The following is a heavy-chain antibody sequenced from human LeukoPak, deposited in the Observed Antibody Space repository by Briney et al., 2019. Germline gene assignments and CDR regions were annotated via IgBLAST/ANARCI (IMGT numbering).Heavy chain of an antibody. V-gene: IGHV3-23*01. D-gene: IGHD3-16*02. Sequence: GGSLRLSCSASGFIFSSYAMSWVRQAPGKGLEWVSTISGSGANTYYADSVRGRFTISRDNSKNTLYLHMNSLRAEDTAVYYCGKERAGYTNPYYFDYWGQGTLVTVSS. J-gene: IGHJ4*02. CDR3: GKERAGYTNPYYFDY. CDR2: ISGSGANT. CDR1: GFIFSSYA.